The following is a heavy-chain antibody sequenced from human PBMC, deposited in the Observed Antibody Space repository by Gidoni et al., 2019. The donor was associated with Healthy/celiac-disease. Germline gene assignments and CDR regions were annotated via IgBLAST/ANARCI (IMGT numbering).Heavy chain of an antibody. CDR1: GCTFSSYS. V-gene: IGHV3-21*01. J-gene: IGHJ4*02. CDR3: ARDPSPPYSSSWFDY. Sequence: EVQLVESGGGLVKPGGSLRRACAASGCTFSSYSMNWVRQAPGKGLGWVSSISSSSSYIYYADSVKGRFTISRDNAKNSLYLQMNSLRAEDTAVYYCARDPSPPYSSSWFDYWGQGTLVTVSS. D-gene: IGHD6-13*01. CDR2: ISSSSSYI.